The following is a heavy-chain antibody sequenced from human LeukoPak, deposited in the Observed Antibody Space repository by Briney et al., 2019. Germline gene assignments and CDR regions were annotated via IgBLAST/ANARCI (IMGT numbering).Heavy chain of an antibody. CDR3: ARADYYGSGSYYNY. D-gene: IGHD3-10*01. CDR2: INHSGST. CDR1: GYSISSGYY. V-gene: IGHV4-38-2*02. Sequence: PSETLSLTCTVSGYSISSGYYWGWLRQPPGKGLEWIGEINHSGSTNYNPSLKSRVTISVDTSKNQFSLKLSSVTAADTAVYYCARADYYGSGSYYNYWGQGTLVTVSS. J-gene: IGHJ4*02.